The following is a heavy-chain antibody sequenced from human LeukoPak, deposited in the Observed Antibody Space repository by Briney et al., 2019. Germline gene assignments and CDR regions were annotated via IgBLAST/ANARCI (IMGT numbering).Heavy chain of an antibody. CDR1: GFTFNSYS. CDR3: AREQGQQWRRFDS. D-gene: IGHD6-19*01. V-gene: IGHV3-30*04. Sequence: GGSLRLSCAASGFTFNSYSMHWVRQAPGKGLKWVAVISSHGSNKDHADSVKGRFTISRDNSENTLYLQMDSLTTEDTGVYYCAREQGQQWRRFDSWGQGSPVTVSS. CDR2: ISSHGSNK. J-gene: IGHJ4*02.